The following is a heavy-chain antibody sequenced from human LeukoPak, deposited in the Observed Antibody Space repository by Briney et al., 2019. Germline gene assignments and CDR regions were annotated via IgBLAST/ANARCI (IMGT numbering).Heavy chain of an antibody. J-gene: IGHJ4*02. CDR3: AREEAYYYDSSGDFDY. CDR1: GGTFSSYA. CDR2: IIPIFGTA. Sequence: ASVKVSCKASGGTFSSYAISWARQAPGQGLEWMGRIIPIFGTANYAQKFQGRVTITTDESTSTAYMELSSLRSEDTAVYYCAREEAYYYDSSGDFDYWGQGTLVTVSS. D-gene: IGHD3-22*01. V-gene: IGHV1-69*05.